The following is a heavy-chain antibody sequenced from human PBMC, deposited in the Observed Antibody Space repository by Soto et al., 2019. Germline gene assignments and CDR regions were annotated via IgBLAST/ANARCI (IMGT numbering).Heavy chain of an antibody. CDR3: ARDSTDADSGSYSGDY. CDR1: GFTFSSYS. D-gene: IGHD1-26*01. Sequence: GGSLRLSCAASGFTFSSYSMNWVRQAPGKGLEWVSYISSSSSTMYYADSVKGRFTISRDNAKNSLFLHMNSLRDEDPAVYYCARDSTDADSGSYSGDYWGQGTLVTVSS. J-gene: IGHJ4*02. CDR2: ISSSSSTM. V-gene: IGHV3-48*02.